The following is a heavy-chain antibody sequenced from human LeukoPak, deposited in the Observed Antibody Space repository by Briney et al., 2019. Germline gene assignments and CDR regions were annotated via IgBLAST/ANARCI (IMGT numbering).Heavy chain of an antibody. Sequence: GGSLRLSCAASGFTFSSYAMGWVRQAPAKGLEWVSVVNTVDTTYYADSVRGRFTISRDNSENTLYLQMNSLRVEDTAVYYCAGSLAYCGGDCRLGDYWGQGTLVTVSS. V-gene: IGHV3-66*01. CDR1: GFTFSSYA. D-gene: IGHD2-21*02. CDR3: AGSLAYCGGDCRLGDY. CDR2: VNTVDTT. J-gene: IGHJ4*02.